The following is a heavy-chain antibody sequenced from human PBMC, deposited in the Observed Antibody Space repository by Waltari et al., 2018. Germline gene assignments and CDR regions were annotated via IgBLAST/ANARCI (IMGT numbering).Heavy chain of an antibody. CDR2: MNHNRGNT. D-gene: IGHD3-10*01. CDR1: GYTFTSSD. V-gene: IGHV1-8*01. CDR3: ARRIAIRGVPALDF. Sequence: QVQLVQSGAEVKKPGASVKVSCKASGYTFTSSDINWVRQATGQGLEWMGWMNHNRGNTGYAQKFQGRVTMTADTSTTTVYFHVRSPRSDDTAVYYCARRIAIRGVPALDFWGQGTPVTVSS. J-gene: IGHJ4*02.